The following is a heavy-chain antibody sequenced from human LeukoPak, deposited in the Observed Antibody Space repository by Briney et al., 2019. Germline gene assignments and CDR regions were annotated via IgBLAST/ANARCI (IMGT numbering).Heavy chain of an antibody. CDR1: GGSIYRSSFY. J-gene: IGHJ3*02. Sequence: PSETLSLTCTVSGGSIYRSSFYWGWIRQSPGKGLEWIGHVYYSGGTYINPSLGSRVTISADTSKNQFSLNLSSLTAADTAVYFCARKDWNDVRAFDIWGQGTMVTVSS. CDR2: VYYSGGT. CDR3: ARKDWNDVRAFDI. D-gene: IGHD1-1*01. V-gene: IGHV4-39*07.